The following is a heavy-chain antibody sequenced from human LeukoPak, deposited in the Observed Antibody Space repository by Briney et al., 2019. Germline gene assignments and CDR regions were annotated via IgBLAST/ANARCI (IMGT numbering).Heavy chain of an antibody. Sequence: GGSLRLSCAASGFTFSSYWMHWVRHAPGKGLVWVSRINSDGSTTSYADSVKGRFTISRDNAKKTLYLQMNSLRAEDMAVYYCARNQGSDLDYWGQGTLVTVSS. CDR2: INSDGSTT. D-gene: IGHD1-14*01. J-gene: IGHJ4*02. V-gene: IGHV3-74*01. CDR1: GFTFSSYW. CDR3: ARNQGSDLDY.